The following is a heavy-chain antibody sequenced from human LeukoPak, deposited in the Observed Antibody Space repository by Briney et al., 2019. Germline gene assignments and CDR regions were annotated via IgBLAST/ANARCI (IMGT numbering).Heavy chain of an antibody. CDR2: INPNSGDT. D-gene: IGHD2-2*01. Sequence: ASVKVSCKASGYIFTGYYMHWVRQAPGQGLEWMGWINPNSGDTNYAQKLQGRVTMTTDTSTSTAYMELRSLRSDDTAVYYCARARYCSSTSCYFSYYYYYMDVWGKGTTVTISS. J-gene: IGHJ6*03. CDR1: GYIFTGYY. V-gene: IGHV1-2*02. CDR3: ARARYCSSTSCYFSYYYYYMDV.